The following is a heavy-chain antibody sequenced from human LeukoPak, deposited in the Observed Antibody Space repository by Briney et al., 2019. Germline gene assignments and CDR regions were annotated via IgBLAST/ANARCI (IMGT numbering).Heavy chain of an antibody. Sequence: KPSETLSLTCTVSGGSLSSYYWSWIRQPPGKGLEWIGYIYYSGSTNYNPSPKSRVTISVDTSKNQFSLKLSSVTAADTAVYYCARSDILTGLRFDPWGQGTLVTVSS. CDR1: GGSLSSYY. V-gene: IGHV4-59*01. CDR2: IYYSGST. D-gene: IGHD3-9*01. J-gene: IGHJ5*02. CDR3: ARSDILTGLRFDP.